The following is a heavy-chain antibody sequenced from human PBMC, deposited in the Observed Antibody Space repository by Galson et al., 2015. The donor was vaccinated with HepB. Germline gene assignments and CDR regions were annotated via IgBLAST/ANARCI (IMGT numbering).Heavy chain of an antibody. V-gene: IGHV3-30*02. CDR1: GFTFSSYG. D-gene: IGHD5-18*01. CDR2: IRYDGSNK. Sequence: SLRLSCAASGFTFSSYGMHWVRQAPGKGLEWVAFIRYDGSNKYYADSVKGRFTISRDNSKNTLYLQMNSLRAEDTAVYYCAKLPVDTAMVDFDYWGQGTLVTVSS. J-gene: IGHJ4*02. CDR3: AKLPVDTAMVDFDY.